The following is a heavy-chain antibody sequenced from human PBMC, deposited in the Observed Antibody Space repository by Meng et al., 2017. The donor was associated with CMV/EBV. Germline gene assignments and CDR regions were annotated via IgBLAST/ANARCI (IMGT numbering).Heavy chain of an antibody. Sequence: GESLKISCAASGFTFSSYWMHWVRQAPGKGLVWVSYISSSSSTIYYADSVKGRFTISRDNAKNSLYLQMNSLRAEDTAVYYCARGLAARPWDYWGQGTLVTVSS. D-gene: IGHD6-6*01. CDR2: ISSSSSTI. CDR3: ARGLAARPWDY. CDR1: GFTFSSYW. J-gene: IGHJ4*02. V-gene: IGHV3-48*04.